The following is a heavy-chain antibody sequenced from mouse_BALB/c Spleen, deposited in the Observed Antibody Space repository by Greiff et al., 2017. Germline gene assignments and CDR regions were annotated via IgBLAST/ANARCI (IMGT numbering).Heavy chain of an antibody. Sequence: QVHVKQSGAELAKPGASVKMSCKASGYTFTSYWMHWVKQRPGQGLEWIGYINPSTGYTEYNQKFKDKATLTADKSSSTAYMQLSSLTSEDSAVYYCAREDLLWPPGRFAYWGQGTLVTVSA. V-gene: IGHV1-7*01. CDR1: GYTFTSYW. J-gene: IGHJ3*01. CDR2: INPSTGYT. CDR3: AREDLLWPPGRFAY. D-gene: IGHD2-1*01.